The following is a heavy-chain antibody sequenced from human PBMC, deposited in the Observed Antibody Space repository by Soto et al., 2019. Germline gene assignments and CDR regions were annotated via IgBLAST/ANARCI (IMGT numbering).Heavy chain of an antibody. J-gene: IGHJ5*02. CDR1: GFTFSSFA. D-gene: IGHD2-15*01. CDR3: AKAGAYCSGGSCYGHNWLDP. V-gene: IGHV3-33*06. Sequence: QVQLVESGGGVVQPGRSLRLSCAASGFTFSSFAMHWVRQAPGKGLEWVAVIWYDGSNQEYADSVKGRFTISRDNSKNTLYWQMNSRRDADTAVYHCAKAGAYCSGGSCYGHNWLDPWGQGTLVTVSS. CDR2: IWYDGSNQ.